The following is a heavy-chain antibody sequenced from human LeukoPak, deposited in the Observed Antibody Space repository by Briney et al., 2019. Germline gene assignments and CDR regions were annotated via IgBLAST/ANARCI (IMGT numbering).Heavy chain of an antibody. D-gene: IGHD4-17*01. CDR1: GFTFSSFG. J-gene: IGHJ4*02. CDR2: IPFDGSNQ. Sequence: PGGSLRLSCAASGFTFSSFGMHWVRQAPGQGLEWVAVIPFDGSNQYYADSVKGRFTIYRDNFKNTLYLQMNSLRAEDTAVYYCARHYDYGDYFEYWGQGTLVTVSS. V-gene: IGHV3-30*03. CDR3: ARHYDYGDYFEY.